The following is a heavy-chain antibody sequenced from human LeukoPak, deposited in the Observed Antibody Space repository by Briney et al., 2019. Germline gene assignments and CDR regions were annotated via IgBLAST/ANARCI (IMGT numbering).Heavy chain of an antibody. CDR3: AKQGRRGYSYARSYYFDY. D-gene: IGHD5-18*01. V-gene: IGHV3-30*18. CDR2: TSYDGSNE. J-gene: IGHJ4*02. Sequence: GGSLRLSCAASGFTFSSYGMHWFRQAPGKGLEWVAVTSYDGSNEYYADSVKGRFTISRDTSKNTLYLQMNSLRVEDTAVYYCAKQGRRGYSYARSYYFDYWGQGTLVTVSS. CDR1: GFTFSSYG.